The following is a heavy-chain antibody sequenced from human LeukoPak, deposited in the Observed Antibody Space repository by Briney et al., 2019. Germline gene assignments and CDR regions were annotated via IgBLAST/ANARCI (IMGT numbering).Heavy chain of an antibody. D-gene: IGHD6-19*01. Sequence: SETLSLTCTVSGGSISSSSYYWGWIRQPPGKGLEWIGSIYYSGSTYYNPSLKSRVTISVDTSKNQFSLKLSSVTAADTAVYYCARHCDISSGWREMECNWFDPWGQGTLVTVSS. CDR2: IYYSGST. CDR3: ARHCDISSGWREMECNWFDP. V-gene: IGHV4-39*01. CDR1: GGSISSSSYY. J-gene: IGHJ5*02.